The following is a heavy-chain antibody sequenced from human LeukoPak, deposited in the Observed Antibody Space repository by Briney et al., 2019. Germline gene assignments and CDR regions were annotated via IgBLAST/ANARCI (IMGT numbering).Heavy chain of an antibody. J-gene: IGHJ4*02. CDR2: INHSGST. CDR1: GGSFSGYY. V-gene: IGHV4-34*01. Sequence: SETLSLTCAVYGGSFSGYYWSWIRQPPGKGLEWIGEINHSGSTNYNPSLKSRVTISVDTSKNQFSLKLSSVTAADTAVYYCASGSIAARLYYWGQGTLVTVSS. CDR3: ASGSIAARLYY. D-gene: IGHD6-6*01.